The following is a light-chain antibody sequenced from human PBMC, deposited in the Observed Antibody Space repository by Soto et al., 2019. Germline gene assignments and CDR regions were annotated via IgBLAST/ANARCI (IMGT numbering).Light chain of an antibody. CDR3: QQYNNWPPWT. V-gene: IGKV1-5*01. J-gene: IGKJ1*01. CDR1: QNIDIW. Sequence: DIQMTQSPSTLSASVGDRVTITCRASQNIDIWLSWYQQKPGKAPSLLIYDASNLKSGVPSRFSGSGSGTEFTLTISSLQSEDFAVYYCQQYNNWPPWTFGQGTKVVIK. CDR2: DAS.